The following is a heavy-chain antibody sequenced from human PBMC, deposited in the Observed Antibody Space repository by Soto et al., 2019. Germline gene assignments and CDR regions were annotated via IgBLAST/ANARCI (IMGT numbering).Heavy chain of an antibody. Sequence: QVQLVQSGAEVRKPGSAVRVSCKASGGTFKMYAMNWVRQAPGQGLEWMAGIIPIFDTPRYAQKFQGRVTITVDESPTTAYMELSGLRSEDTATYYCTRSIGSGGVMGGFDYWGQGTLVTVAS. D-gene: IGHD3-16*01. CDR3: TRSIGSGGVMGGFDY. J-gene: IGHJ4*02. CDR2: IIPIFDTP. CDR1: GGTFKMYA. V-gene: IGHV1-69*01.